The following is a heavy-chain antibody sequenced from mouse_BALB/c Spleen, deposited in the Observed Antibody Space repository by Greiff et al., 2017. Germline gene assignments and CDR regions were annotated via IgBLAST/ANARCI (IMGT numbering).Heavy chain of an antibody. CDR2: IDPANGNT. Sequence: VQLKQSGAELVKPGASVKLSCTASGFNIKDTYMHWVKQRPEQGLEWIGRIDPANGNTKYDPKFQGKATITADTSSNTAYLQLSSLTSEDTAVYYCALIYDGYAMDYWGQGTSVTVSS. CDR3: ALIYDGYAMDY. J-gene: IGHJ4*01. D-gene: IGHD2-3*01. V-gene: IGHV14-3*02. CDR1: GFNIKDTY.